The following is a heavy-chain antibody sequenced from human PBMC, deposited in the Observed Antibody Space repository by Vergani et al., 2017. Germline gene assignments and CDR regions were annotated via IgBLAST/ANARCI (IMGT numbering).Heavy chain of an antibody. D-gene: IGHD3-22*01. CDR1: GFTFSSYA. J-gene: IGHJ4*02. Sequence: EVQLLESGGGLVQPGGSLRLSCAASGFTFSSYAMSWVRQAPGKGLEWVSAISGRGGTTYSPDSVKGRFTISRDNSKNTLCLQMNSLRAEDTAVYYCAKVTYYYDXSGYYYREFDNPYYFDYWGQGTLVTVSS. V-gene: IGHV3-23*01. CDR3: AKVTYYYDXSGYYYREFDNPYYFDY. CDR2: ISGRGGTT.